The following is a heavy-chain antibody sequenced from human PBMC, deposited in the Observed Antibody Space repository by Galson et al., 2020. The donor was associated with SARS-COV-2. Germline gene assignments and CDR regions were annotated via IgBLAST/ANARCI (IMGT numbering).Heavy chain of an antibody. V-gene: IGHV3-30-3*01. CDR2: ISFDGGNT. CDR1: GFTFSGYA. Sequence: TGGSLRLSCAASGFTFSGYAMHWVRQAPGKGLEWVAVISFDGGNTYYADSVTGRFTISRDNPKNTLSLQMNSLRGDDTALYYCARGGSNSDDIHRRYFYFGMDVWGQGATVTVSS. D-gene: IGHD1-26*01. J-gene: IGHJ6*02. CDR3: ARGGSNSDDIHRRYFYFGMDV.